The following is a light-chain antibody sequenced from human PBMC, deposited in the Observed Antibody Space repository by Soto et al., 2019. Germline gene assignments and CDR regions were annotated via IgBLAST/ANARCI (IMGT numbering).Light chain of an antibody. CDR2: GAS. J-gene: IGKJ3*01. Sequence: EIVLTQSPGTLSLSPGERATLSCRASQSVTSSYLAWYQQKPGQAPRLLIYGASSTATGIPDRFSGSGSGTDFTLTISRLEPEDFAVYYCQYCGGSPRVFTFGPGTTVDVK. CDR3: QYCGGSPRVFT. CDR1: QSVTSSY. V-gene: IGKV3-20*01.